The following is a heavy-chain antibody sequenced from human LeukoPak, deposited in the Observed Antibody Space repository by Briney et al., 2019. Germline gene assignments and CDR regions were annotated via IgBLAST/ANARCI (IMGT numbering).Heavy chain of an antibody. CDR2: IYYSGST. D-gene: IGHD3-22*01. CDR1: GGSISSSSYY. Sequence: SETLSLSRTVSGGSISSSSYYWGWIRQPPGKRLERIGSIYYSGSTYYNPSLKSRVTISVDTSKKQFSLKLSSVTAADTAVYYCARGDDSSGYYRTIPFDYWGQGTLVTVSS. V-gene: IGHV4-39*07. J-gene: IGHJ4*02. CDR3: ARGDDSSGYYRTIPFDY.